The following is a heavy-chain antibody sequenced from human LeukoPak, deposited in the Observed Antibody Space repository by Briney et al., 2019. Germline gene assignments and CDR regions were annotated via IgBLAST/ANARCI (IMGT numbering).Heavy chain of an antibody. CDR1: GFTFISYS. Sequence: PGGSLRLSCAASGFTFISYSMNWVRQAPGKGLEWVSSISSSSSYIYYADSVKGRFTISRDNAKNSLYLQMNSLRAEDTAVYYCAREVGRRFDYWGQGTLVTVSS. J-gene: IGHJ4*02. D-gene: IGHD1-26*01. V-gene: IGHV3-21*01. CDR3: AREVGRRFDY. CDR2: ISSSSSYI.